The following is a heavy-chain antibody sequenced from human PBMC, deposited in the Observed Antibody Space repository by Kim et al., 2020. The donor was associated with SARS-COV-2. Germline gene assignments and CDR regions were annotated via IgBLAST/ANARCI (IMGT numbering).Heavy chain of an antibody. Sequence: GGSLRLSCAASGFTFSSYSMNWVRQAPGKGLEWFSYISSSSSTIYYADSVQGRFTISRDNAKNQLYLQMNTVRAEETAVYYCARDGGRNRDGYKPTLTSWGRGTRLTVSS. CDR3: ARDGGRNRDGYKPTLTS. J-gene: IGHJ4*02. CDR1: GFTFSSYS. D-gene: IGHD5-12*01. V-gene: IGHV3-48*04. CDR2: ISSSSSTI.